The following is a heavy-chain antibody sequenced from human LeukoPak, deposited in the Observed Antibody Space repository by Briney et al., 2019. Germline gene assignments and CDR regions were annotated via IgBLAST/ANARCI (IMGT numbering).Heavy chain of an antibody. CDR3: ARTDLGNVAFDY. V-gene: IGHV1-69*13. Sequence: SVKVSCKASGGPFSSYAISWVRQAPGQGLEWMGGIIPIFGTANYAQKFQGRVTITADESTSTAYMELSSLRSEDTAVYYCARTDLGNVAFDYWGQGTLVTVSS. D-gene: IGHD2-2*03. J-gene: IGHJ4*02. CDR1: GGPFSSYA. CDR2: IIPIFGTA.